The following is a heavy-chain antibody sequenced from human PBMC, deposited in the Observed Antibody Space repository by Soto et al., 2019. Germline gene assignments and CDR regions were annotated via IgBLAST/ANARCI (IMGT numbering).Heavy chain of an antibody. CDR3: DYQHQGGNWNDGYYYYYGMDV. CDR1: GFTFSSYG. CDR2: ISYDGSNK. D-gene: IGHD1-20*01. J-gene: IGHJ6*02. Sequence: GGSLRLSXAASGFTFSSYGMHWVRQAPGKGLEWVAVISYDGSNKYYADSVKGRFTISRDNSKNTLYLQMNSLRAEDTAVYYCDYQHQGGNWNDGYYYYYGMDVWGQGTTVTVSS. V-gene: IGHV3-30*03.